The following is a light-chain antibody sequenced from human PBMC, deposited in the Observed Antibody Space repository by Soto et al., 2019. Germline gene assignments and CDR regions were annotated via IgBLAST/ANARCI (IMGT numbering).Light chain of an antibody. Sequence: QITQSPSTLSGSVGDRVTITCRASQTISSWLAWYQQKQGKAPRLLIYKASTLKSGVPSRFSGSGSGTELTITISSLKPDDFETDYCQHYKSYSEAFGQGTKVDIK. J-gene: IGKJ1*01. CDR3: QHYKSYSEA. CDR1: QTISSW. V-gene: IGKV1-5*03. CDR2: KAS.